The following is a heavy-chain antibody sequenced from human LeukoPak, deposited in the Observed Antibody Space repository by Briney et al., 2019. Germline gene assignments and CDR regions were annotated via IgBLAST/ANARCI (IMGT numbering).Heavy chain of an antibody. Sequence: GGSLRLSCAASGFTTSNYGMSWVRQAPGKGLEWGSVISGSGGSTYYADSVKGRFTISSDNSKNTLYLQMNSLRAEDTAVYYCTKHPSGYYYAHFDYWGQGTLVTVSS. CDR3: TKHPSGYYYAHFDY. CDR1: GFTTSNYG. CDR2: ISGSGGST. D-gene: IGHD3-22*01. J-gene: IGHJ4*02. V-gene: IGHV3-23*01.